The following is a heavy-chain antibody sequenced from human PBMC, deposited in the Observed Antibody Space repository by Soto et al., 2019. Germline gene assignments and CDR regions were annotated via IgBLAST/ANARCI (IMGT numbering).Heavy chain of an antibody. Sequence: QVQLVQSGAKVKKPGSSVKVSCKASGGTFSSYAISWVRQAPGQGLEWMGGIIPIFGTANYAQKFQGRVTITADESTSTAYMELSSLRSEDTAVYYCARTSYYDILTGYALGPYYYYYGMDVWGQGTTVTVSS. CDR3: ARTSYYDILTGYALGPYYYYYGMDV. V-gene: IGHV1-69*01. J-gene: IGHJ6*02. CDR2: IIPIFGTA. CDR1: GGTFSSYA. D-gene: IGHD3-9*01.